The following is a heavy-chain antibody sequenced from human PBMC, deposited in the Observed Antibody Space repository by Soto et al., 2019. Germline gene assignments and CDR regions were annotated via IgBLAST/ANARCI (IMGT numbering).Heavy chain of an antibody. CDR3: ARVMTPRHYSIRSDAFDI. D-gene: IGHD3-10*01. CDR1: GGTFSSYA. Sequence: QVQLVQSGAEVKKPGSSVKVSCKASGGTFSSYAISWVRQAPGQGLEWMGGIIPIFGTANYAQKFQGRVTITADESTSTAYRELSSLRSEDTAVYYCARVMTPRHYSIRSDAFDIWGQGTMVTVSS. CDR2: IIPIFGTA. V-gene: IGHV1-69*12. J-gene: IGHJ3*02.